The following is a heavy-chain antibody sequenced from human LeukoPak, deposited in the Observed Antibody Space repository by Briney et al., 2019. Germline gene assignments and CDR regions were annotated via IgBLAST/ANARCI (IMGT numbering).Heavy chain of an antibody. CDR1: GFTFNTYE. CDR3: ARRYCSSASCLFDY. D-gene: IGHD2-2*01. CDR2: VSSSGTTM. Sequence: GGSLRLSCAASGFTFNTYEMSWVRQAPGKGLEWVSCVSSSGTTMYHADSVKGRFTISRDNAKNSLYLQMDSLRAEDAAVYYCARRYCSSASCLFDYWGQGTLVTVSS. V-gene: IGHV3-48*03. J-gene: IGHJ4*02.